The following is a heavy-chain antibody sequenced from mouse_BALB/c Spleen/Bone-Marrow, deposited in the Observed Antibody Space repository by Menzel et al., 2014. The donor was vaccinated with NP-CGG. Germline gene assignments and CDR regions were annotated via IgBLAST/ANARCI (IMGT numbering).Heavy chain of an antibody. V-gene: IGHV4-1*02. CDR2: INPCSSTI. D-gene: IGHD1-1*01. Sequence: SGGGLVQPGGSLKLSCAASGFHFSRYWMSWVRQAPGRRLEWVWEINPCSSTISYTPSLKDKFIISRDNAKNTLYLQMSKVRSEDTAIYYCARFYYYGPDYYAMDYWGQGTSVTVSS. CDR3: ARFYYYGPDYYAMDY. CDR1: GFHFSRYW. J-gene: IGHJ4*01.